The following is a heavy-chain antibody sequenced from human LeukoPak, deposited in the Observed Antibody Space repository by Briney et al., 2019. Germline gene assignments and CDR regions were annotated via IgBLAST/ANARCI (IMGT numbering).Heavy chain of an antibody. D-gene: IGHD3-22*01. CDR3: AREYYYDSSGHYYNY. Sequence: PGGSLRLSCAASGFTFSDYYMSWIRQAPGKGLEWVSYISSSGSTIYYADSVKGRFTISRDNAKNSLYLQMNSLRAEDTAVYYCAREYYYDSSGHYYNYWGQGTLVTVSS. V-gene: IGHV3-11*04. CDR1: GFTFSDYY. J-gene: IGHJ4*02. CDR2: ISSSGSTI.